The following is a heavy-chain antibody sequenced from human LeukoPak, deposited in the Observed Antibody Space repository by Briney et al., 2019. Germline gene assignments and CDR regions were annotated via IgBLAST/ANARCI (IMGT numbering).Heavy chain of an antibody. D-gene: IGHD6-13*01. CDR3: AREVSGIAAAGTSQEFDY. J-gene: IGHJ4*02. V-gene: IGHV4-34*01. CDR2: INHSGST. CDR1: GGSFSGYY. Sequence: SETLSLTCAVYGGSFSGYYWSWIRQPPGKGLEWIGEINHSGSTNYNPSLKSRVTISVDTSKNQFSLKLSSVTAADTAVYYCAREVSGIAAAGTSQEFDYWGQGTLVTVSS.